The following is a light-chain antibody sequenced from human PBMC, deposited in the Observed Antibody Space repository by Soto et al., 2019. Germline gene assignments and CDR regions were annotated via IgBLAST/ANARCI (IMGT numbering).Light chain of an antibody. CDR1: QSVSTY. CDR2: DVS. Sequence: ELVLTQSPATLSLSPGERATLSCRASQSVSTYLAWYQQKPGQAPRLLIYDVSNRATGIPARFCGGGSGTDFTLTISSLEPEDFVVYYCQQRSNWPLTFGGGTEVEFK. J-gene: IGKJ4*01. V-gene: IGKV3-11*01. CDR3: QQRSNWPLT.